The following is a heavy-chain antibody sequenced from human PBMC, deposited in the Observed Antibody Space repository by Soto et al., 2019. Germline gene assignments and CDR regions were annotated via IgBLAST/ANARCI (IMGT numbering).Heavy chain of an antibody. V-gene: IGHV3-74*01. J-gene: IGHJ6*02. D-gene: IGHD3-16*01. Sequence: GGSLRLSCGASGFILSDYWMNGVRQAPGKGVVWVSRFNSYGSGAIYADSVKGPFTISRDNAKNTLYLQLNSLRADDTAVYYCERDNYGRFDVWGQGTTVTVSS. CDR3: ERDNYGRFDV. CDR2: FNSYGSGA. CDR1: GFILSDYW.